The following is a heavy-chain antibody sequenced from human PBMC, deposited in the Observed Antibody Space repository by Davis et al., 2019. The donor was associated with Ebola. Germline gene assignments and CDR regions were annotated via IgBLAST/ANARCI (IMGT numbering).Heavy chain of an antibody. Sequence: GGSLRLSCAASGFTFSSHSMNWVRQAPGKGLEWVSSISGSSTYIYYAESVKGRFTISRDNAENSLYLQMNSLRVEDTAIFYCARRSEGSDWLIDYWGQGTLVTVSS. J-gene: IGHJ4*02. CDR2: ISGSSTYI. D-gene: IGHD6-19*01. V-gene: IGHV3-21*01. CDR1: GFTFSSHS. CDR3: ARRSEGSDWLIDY.